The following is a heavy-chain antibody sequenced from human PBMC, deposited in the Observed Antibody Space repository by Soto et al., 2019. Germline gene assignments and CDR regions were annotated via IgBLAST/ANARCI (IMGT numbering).Heavy chain of an antibody. V-gene: IGHV5-51*01. J-gene: IGHJ5*02. Sequence: KLGESLKISCKGSGYSFTSYWIGWVRQMPGKGLEWMGIIYPGDSDTRYSPSFQGQVTISADKSINTAYLQWSSLKASDTAMYYCARLLNEGSSWYYNWFDPWGQGTLVTVSS. CDR2: IYPGDSDT. CDR3: ARLLNEGSSWYYNWFDP. D-gene: IGHD6-13*01. CDR1: GYSFTSYW.